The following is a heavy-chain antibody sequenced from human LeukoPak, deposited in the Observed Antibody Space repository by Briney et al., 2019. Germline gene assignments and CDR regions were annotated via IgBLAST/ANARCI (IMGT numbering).Heavy chain of an antibody. CDR1: GGSFSGYY. D-gene: IGHD6-13*01. CDR2: INHSGST. V-gene: IGHV4-34*01. Sequence: SETLSLTCAVYGGSFSGYYWSWIRQPPGKGLEWIGEINHSGSTNYNPSLKSRVTISVDTSKNQFSLKLSSVTAADTAVYYCARADGYSNWFDPWGQGTLATVSS. J-gene: IGHJ5*02. CDR3: ARADGYSNWFDP.